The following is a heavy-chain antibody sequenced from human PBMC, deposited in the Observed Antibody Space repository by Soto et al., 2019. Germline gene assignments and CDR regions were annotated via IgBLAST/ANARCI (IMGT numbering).Heavy chain of an antibody. D-gene: IGHD4-17*01. J-gene: IGHJ4*02. V-gene: IGHV4-4*02. Sequence: SETLSLTCAVSGGSISSSNWWSWVRQPPGKGLDWIGEIYHSGSTNYNPSLKSRVTISVDKSKNQFSLKLSSVTAADTAVYYCARPTTVTTGGFDYWGQGTLVTVSS. CDR1: GGSISSSNW. CDR3: ARPTTVTTGGFDY. CDR2: IYHSGST.